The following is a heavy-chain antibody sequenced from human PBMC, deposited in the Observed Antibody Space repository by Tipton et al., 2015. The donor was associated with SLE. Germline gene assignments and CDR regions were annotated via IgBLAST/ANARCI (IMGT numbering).Heavy chain of an antibody. J-gene: IGHJ4*02. Sequence: TLSLTCTVSGDSISSGGYFWSWIRQHPGKGLEWIGYIYYSGSTYYNPSLKSRVTISVDTSKNQFSLNLSSVTAADTAVYYCARRRPLSTPYFDYWGQGTLVTVSS. D-gene: IGHD3-16*02. CDR2: IYYSGST. V-gene: IGHV4-31*03. CDR1: GDSISSGGYF. CDR3: ARRRPLSTPYFDY.